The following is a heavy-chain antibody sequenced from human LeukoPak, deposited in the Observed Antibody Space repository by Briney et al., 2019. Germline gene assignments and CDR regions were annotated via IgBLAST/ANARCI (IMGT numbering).Heavy chain of an antibody. CDR2: INPNSGGT. J-gene: IGHJ4*02. CDR3: ARSNYYDSSGYPFDY. V-gene: IGHV1-2*02. D-gene: IGHD3-22*01. Sequence: ASVKVSCKASAYTFTGYYMHWERHAPEQGLEWMGWINPNSGGTNYAQKFQGRVTMTRDTSISTAYMELSRLRSDDTAVYYCARSNYYDSSGYPFDYWGQGTLVTVSS. CDR1: AYTFTGYY.